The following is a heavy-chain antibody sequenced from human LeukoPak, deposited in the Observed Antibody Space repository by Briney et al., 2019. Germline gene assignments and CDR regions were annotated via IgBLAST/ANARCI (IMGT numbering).Heavy chain of an antibody. J-gene: IGHJ5*02. D-gene: IGHD2-2*02. CDR1: GGSISSYY. V-gene: IGHV4-4*07. CDR2: IYTSGST. CDR3: AREPPRRGYCSSTSCYIWNWFDP. Sequence: SETLSLTCTGSGGSISSYYWSWIRQPAGKGLEWIGRIYTSGSTNYNPSLKSRVTMSVDTSKNRFSLKLSSVTAADTAVYYCAREPPRRGYCSSTSCYIWNWFDPWGQGTLVTVSS.